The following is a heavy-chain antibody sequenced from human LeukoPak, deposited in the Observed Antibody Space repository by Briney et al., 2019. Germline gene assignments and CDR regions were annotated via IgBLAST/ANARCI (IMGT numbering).Heavy chain of an antibody. CDR2: IYPGDSDT. CDR1: GYTFPNHW. CDR3: ATTEGLYCSSTSCYDAFDI. D-gene: IGHD2-2*01. Sequence: GESLKISCKGSGYTFPNHWIGWVRQMPGKGLEWMGIIYPGDSDTRYSPSFQGQVTISADKSINTAYLQWSSLKASDTAIYYCATTEGLYCSSTSCYDAFDIWGQGTMVTVS. V-gene: IGHV5-51*01. J-gene: IGHJ3*02.